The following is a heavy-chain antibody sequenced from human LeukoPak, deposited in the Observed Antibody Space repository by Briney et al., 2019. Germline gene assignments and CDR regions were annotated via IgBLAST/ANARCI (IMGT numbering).Heavy chain of an antibody. D-gene: IGHD3-3*01. V-gene: IGHV4-34*01. CDR2: INHSGST. CDR3: ARVRRDFWSGYHVDY. Sequence: SETLSLTCAVYGGSFSGYYWSWIRQPPGKGLEWTGEINHSGSTNYNPSLKSRVTISVDTSKNQFSLKLSSVTAADTAVYYCARVRRDFWSGYHVDYWGQGTLVTVSS. J-gene: IGHJ4*02. CDR1: GGSFSGYY.